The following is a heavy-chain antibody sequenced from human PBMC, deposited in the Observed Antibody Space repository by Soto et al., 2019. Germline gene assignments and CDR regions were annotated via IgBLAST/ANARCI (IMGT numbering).Heavy chain of an antibody. V-gene: IGHV3-74*01. Sequence: GGSLRLSCAASGFTFSSYWMHWVRQAPGKGLVWVSRINSDGSSTSYADSVKGRFTISRDNAKNTLYLQMNSLRVGDTAVYYCARTDRDFYGLDVWGQGTTVTVSS. J-gene: IGHJ6*02. CDR3: ARTDRDFYGLDV. CDR1: GFTFSSYW. CDR2: INSDGSST.